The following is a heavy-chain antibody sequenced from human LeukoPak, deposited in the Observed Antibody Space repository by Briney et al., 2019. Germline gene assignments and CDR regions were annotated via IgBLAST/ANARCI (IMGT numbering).Heavy chain of an antibody. CDR1: GFTFTNYA. J-gene: IGHJ4*02. V-gene: IGHV3-21*01. CDR3: ARDYVTMAPDY. D-gene: IGHD3-10*02. CDR2: IGPGPSHT. Sequence: KPGRSLRLSCAASGFTFTNYAMHWVRQAPGKGLEWLSYIGPGPSHTYYADSVRGRFVISRDDAKSSLYLQMSSLRAEDTAVYYCARDYVTMAPDYGGLGTLVTVSS.